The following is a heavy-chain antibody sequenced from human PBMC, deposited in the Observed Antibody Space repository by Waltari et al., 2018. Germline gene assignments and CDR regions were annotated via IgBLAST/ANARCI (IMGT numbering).Heavy chain of an antibody. V-gene: IGHV4-39*01. CDR3: ASLGAYDILTGYYSFDY. D-gene: IGHD3-9*01. CDR2: IYYSGRP. Sequence: QLQLQESGPGLVKPSETLSLTCTVSGGSISSSSYYWGWIRQPPGKGLEWIGSIYYSGRPNDNPSLKSRVTISVDTSKNQFSLKLSSVTAADTAVYYCASLGAYDILTGYYSFDYWGQGTLVTVSS. CDR1: GGSISSSSYY. J-gene: IGHJ4*02.